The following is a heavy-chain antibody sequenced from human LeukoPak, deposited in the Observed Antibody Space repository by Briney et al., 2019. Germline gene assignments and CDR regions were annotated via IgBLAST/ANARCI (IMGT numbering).Heavy chain of an antibody. V-gene: IGHV3-33*01. CDR1: GFTVRGNG. J-gene: IGHJ4*02. Sequence: PGRSLRLSCAASGFTVRGNGMHWVRQAPGKGLEWVAIIWYDGSNRYYADSVKGRFTISRDNSKNTLFLQMNSLTAEDTAVYYCERDQGTSVTAMVGGHFDYWGPGTLVTVSS. CDR3: ERDQGTSVTAMVGGHFDY. CDR2: IWYDGSNR. D-gene: IGHD2-21*02.